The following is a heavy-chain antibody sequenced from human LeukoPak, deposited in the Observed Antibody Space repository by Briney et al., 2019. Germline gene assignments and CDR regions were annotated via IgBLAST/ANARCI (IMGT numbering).Heavy chain of an antibody. CDR1: GYTFTGHY. D-gene: IGHD1-26*01. J-gene: IGHJ4*02. V-gene: IGHV1-2*02. CDR3: ARDRIGAFPFDY. CDR2: INPNSGGT. Sequence: ASVTVSCKASGYTFTGHYMHWVRQAPGQGLEWMGWINPNSGGTNYAQKFQGRVTMTRDTSITTAYMELSRLRSDDTAVYYCARDRIGAFPFDYWGQGTLVTVSS.